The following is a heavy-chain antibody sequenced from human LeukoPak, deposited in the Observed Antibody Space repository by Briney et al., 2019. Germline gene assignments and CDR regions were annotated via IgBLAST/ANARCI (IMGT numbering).Heavy chain of an antibody. V-gene: IGHV3-30-3*01. CDR3: ARDLLDCGGPRCTDF. CDR2: ISDDGSDT. D-gene: IGHD2-21*01. CDR1: GFAFDIYR. Sequence: PGGSLRLSCAASGFAFDIYRMHWVRQAPGKGLEWVSLISDDGSDTYYSDSVKGRFTISGDNSKKILYLQMDSLRTEDTAVYYCARDLLDCGGPRCTDFGGQGTLVTVSS. J-gene: IGHJ4*02.